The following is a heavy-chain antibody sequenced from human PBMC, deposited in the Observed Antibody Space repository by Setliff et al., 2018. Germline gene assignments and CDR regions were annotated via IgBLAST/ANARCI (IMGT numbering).Heavy chain of an antibody. CDR2: ISHSGSA. J-gene: IGHJ4*02. CDR1: GYSISSGYY. V-gene: IGHV4-38-2*01. CDR3: TRLYYTSRALYFDI. D-gene: IGHD3-3*01. Sequence: SETLSLTCAVSGYSISSGYYWGWIRQPPGKGLEWIGSISHSGSAYYNPSLKSRVTISVDTSKNQFSLNLQSVTAADTAVYYCTRLYYTSRALYFDIWGQGHPVTVSS.